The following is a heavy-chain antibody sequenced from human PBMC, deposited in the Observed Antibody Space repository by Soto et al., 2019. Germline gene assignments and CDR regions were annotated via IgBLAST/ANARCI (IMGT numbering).Heavy chain of an antibody. CDR1: GFIFSNYA. J-gene: IGHJ4*02. CDR2: ISDTGDSA. V-gene: IGHV3-23*01. Sequence: GGSLRLSCAASGFIFSNYAMSWVRQAPGKGLEWVSGISDTGDSAYFPDSVKGRFTTSRDNSKNTLYLQMNSLRAEDTAVYYCAKDVSYGGKRTYYFAYWGQGTLVTVSS. CDR3: AKDVSYGGKRTYYFAY. D-gene: IGHD4-17*01.